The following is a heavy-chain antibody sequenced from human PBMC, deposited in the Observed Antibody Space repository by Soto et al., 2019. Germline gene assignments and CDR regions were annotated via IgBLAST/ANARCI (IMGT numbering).Heavy chain of an antibody. J-gene: IGHJ4*02. CDR3: ARVLVGYCSGGSCPFDY. D-gene: IGHD2-15*01. Sequence: SLRLSCAASGFTFSSYAIHWVRQAAGKGLEWVALISYDGSNKYYADSVKGRFTISRDNSKNTLYLQMNSLRAEDTAVYYCARVLVGYCSGGSCPFDYWGQGTLVTVSS. V-gene: IGHV3-30-3*01. CDR2: ISYDGSNK. CDR1: GFTFSSYA.